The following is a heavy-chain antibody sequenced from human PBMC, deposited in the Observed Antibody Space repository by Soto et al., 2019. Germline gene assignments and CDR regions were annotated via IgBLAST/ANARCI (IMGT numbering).Heavy chain of an antibody. CDR3: EGSWT. V-gene: IGHV3-23*01. Sequence: EVQVLESGGDLVQPGGSLRLSCAASGFTIRNYAMSWVRQAPGKALEWVSGISGSSDRTYYADSVKGRFTISKDTSSNTLYLQMNSLRVEDTAVYHCEGSWTWGQGTMVIVSS. J-gene: IGHJ3*01. CDR2: ISGSSDRT. CDR1: GFTIRNYA. D-gene: IGHD5-12*01.